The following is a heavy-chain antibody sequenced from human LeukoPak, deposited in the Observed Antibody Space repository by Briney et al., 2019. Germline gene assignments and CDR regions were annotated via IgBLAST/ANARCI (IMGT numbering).Heavy chain of an antibody. V-gene: IGHV1-2*02. CDR1: GYTFTSYG. CDR2: INPNSGGT. D-gene: IGHD3-22*01. CDR3: ARHQINPGRSYYYDSSGPHRGWFDP. J-gene: IGHJ5*02. Sequence: ASVKVSCKAPGYTFTSYGISWVRQAPGQGLEWMGWINPNSGGTNYAQKFQGRVTMTRDTSISTAYMELSRLRSDDTAVYYCARHQINPGRSYYYDSSGPHRGWFDPWGQGTLVTVSS.